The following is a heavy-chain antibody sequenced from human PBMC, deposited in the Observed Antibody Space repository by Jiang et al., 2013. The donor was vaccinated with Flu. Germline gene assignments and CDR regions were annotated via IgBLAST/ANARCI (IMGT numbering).Heavy chain of an antibody. D-gene: IGHD5-24*01. CDR2: VYASGTT. CDR1: GDSISDYN. V-gene: IGHV4-4*09. J-gene: IGHJ3*01. Sequence: GPGLVKPSETLSLICSVSGDSISDYNLGWIRQSPGKGLEWIGNVYASGTTDHNPSLKSRVTMSVDTSQNQFSLKVNSVTAADTAVYFCATVPRSRVGYRWSTKSGAFDVWGQGTMVTVSS. CDR3: ATVPRSRVGYRWSTKSGAFDV.